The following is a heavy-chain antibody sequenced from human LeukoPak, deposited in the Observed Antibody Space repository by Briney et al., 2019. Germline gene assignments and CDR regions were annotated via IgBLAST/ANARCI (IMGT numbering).Heavy chain of an antibody. CDR3: ARDVREELPGRY. Sequence: GGSLRLSCAASGFTVSINYMSWVRQAPGKGLEWVSVIYSGGSTYYADSVKGRFTISRDNSKNTLYLQMNSLRAEDKAVYYCARDVREELPGRYWGQGTLVTVSS. D-gene: IGHD1-7*01. CDR1: GFTVSINY. J-gene: IGHJ4*02. V-gene: IGHV3-66*02. CDR2: IYSGGST.